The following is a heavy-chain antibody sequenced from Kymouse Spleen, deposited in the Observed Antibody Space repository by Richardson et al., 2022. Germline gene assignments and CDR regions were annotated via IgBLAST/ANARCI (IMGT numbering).Heavy chain of an antibody. Sequence: QVQLVESGGGVVQPGRSLRLSCAASGFTFSSYGMHWVRQAPGKGLEWVAVISYDGSNKYYADSVKGRFTISRDNSKNTLYLQMNSLRAEDTAVYYCAKEGYNWNYVDYYYYGMDVWGQGTTVTVSS. J-gene: IGHJ6*02. CDR3: AKEGYNWNYVDYYYYGMDV. CDR2: ISYDGSNK. V-gene: IGHV3-30*18. D-gene: IGHD1-7*01. CDR1: GFTFSSYG.